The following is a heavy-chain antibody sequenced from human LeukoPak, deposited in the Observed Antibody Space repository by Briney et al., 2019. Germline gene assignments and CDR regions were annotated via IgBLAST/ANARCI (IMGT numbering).Heavy chain of an antibody. V-gene: IGHV3-7*01. Sequence: GGSLRLSCAASGFTFSSYWMSWVRQAPGKGLEWVANIKQDGSEKYYVDSVKGRFTISRDNAKHSLYLQMNSLRAEDTAVYYRSRDNRGYDSTPHYYYYMDVWGKGTTVTVSS. D-gene: IGHD5-12*01. CDR3: SRDNRGYDSTPHYYYYMDV. CDR1: GFTFSSYW. J-gene: IGHJ6*03. CDR2: IKQDGSEK.